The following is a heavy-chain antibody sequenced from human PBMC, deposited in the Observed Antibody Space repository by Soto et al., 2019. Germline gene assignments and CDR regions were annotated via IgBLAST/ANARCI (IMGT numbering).Heavy chain of an antibody. CDR2: ISAYNGNT. D-gene: IGHD3-16*02. CDR3: AREVYDYVWGSYPINWFDP. V-gene: IGHV1-18*01. Sequence: EASVKVSCKASGYTFTSYGISWVRQAPGQGLEWMGWISAYNGNTNFAQKLQGRVSLTTDTSSTTAYMELRSLTSDDTAVYYCAREVYDYVWGSYPINWFDPWGQGTLVTVSS. CDR1: GYTFTSYG. J-gene: IGHJ5*02.